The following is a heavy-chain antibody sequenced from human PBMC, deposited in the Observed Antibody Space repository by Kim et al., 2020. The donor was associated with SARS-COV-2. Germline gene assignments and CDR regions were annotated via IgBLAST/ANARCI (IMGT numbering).Heavy chain of an antibody. J-gene: IGHJ6*02. V-gene: IGHV3-48*02. Sequence: GGSLRLSCAASGFTFSSYSMNWVRQAPGKGLEWVSYISSSSSTIYYADSVKGRFTISRDNAKNSLYLQMNSLRDEDTAVYYCARSRSEGVVVPAAMEPRGYYYYYGMDVWGQGTTVTVSS. CDR1: GFTFSSYS. CDR3: ARSRSEGVVVPAAMEPRGYYYYYGMDV. D-gene: IGHD2-2*01. CDR2: ISSSSSTI.